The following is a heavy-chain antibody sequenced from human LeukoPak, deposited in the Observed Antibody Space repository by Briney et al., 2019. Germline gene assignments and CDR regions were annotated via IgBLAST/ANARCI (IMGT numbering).Heavy chain of an antibody. J-gene: IGHJ3*02. CDR3: ARPRGGYYDSSGLDAFDI. CDR2: IYSGGST. CDR1: GFTVSNNY. V-gene: IGHV3-66*02. Sequence: GGSLRLSCAASGFTVSNNYMSWVRQAPGKGLEWVSVIYSGGSTYYADSVKGRFTISRDNSKNTLYLQMNSLRAEDTAVYYCARPRGGYYDSSGLDAFDIWGQGTMVTVSS. D-gene: IGHD3-22*01.